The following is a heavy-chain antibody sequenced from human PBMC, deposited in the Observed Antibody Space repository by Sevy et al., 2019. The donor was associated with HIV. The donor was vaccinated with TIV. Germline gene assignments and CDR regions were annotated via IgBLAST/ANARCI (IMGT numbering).Heavy chain of an antibody. V-gene: IGHV3-21*01. CDR1: GFTFSIYT. D-gene: IGHD3-10*01. CDR3: AGSLGNYYGSGTYQEDWFDP. J-gene: IGHJ5*02. CDR2: ISSSSYI. Sequence: GGSLRLSCAASGFTFSIYTMNWVRQAPGKGLEWVSSISSSSYIYYTDSVKGRFSISRDNAKNALFLQMNSLRAEDTAVYYCAGSLGNYYGSGTYQEDWFDPWGQGTLVTVSS.